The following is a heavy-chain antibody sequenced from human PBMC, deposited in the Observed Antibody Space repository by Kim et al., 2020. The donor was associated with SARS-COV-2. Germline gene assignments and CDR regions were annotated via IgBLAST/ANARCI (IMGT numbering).Heavy chain of an antibody. CDR2: ISYDGSNK. D-gene: IGHD3-9*01. Sequence: GGSLRLSCAASGFTFSSYAMNWVRQAPGKGLEWVAVISYDGSNKYYADSVKGRFTISRDNSKDTLYLQMKSLRAEDTAVYYCARDWGIYDILTGYPVPPGYWGQGTLVTVSS. J-gene: IGHJ4*02. CDR1: GFTFSSYA. V-gene: IGHV3-30*04. CDR3: ARDWGIYDILTGYPVPPGY.